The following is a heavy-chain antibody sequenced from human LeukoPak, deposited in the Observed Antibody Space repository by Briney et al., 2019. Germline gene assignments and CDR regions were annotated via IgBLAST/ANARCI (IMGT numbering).Heavy chain of an antibody. J-gene: IGHJ4*02. CDR1: GFTFSDYY. V-gene: IGHV3-11*01. D-gene: IGHD6-6*01. Sequence: GGSLRLSCAASGFTFSDYYMSWIRQAPGKGLEWVSYISDSGSAISYAGSVRGRFTISRDNAKNSLYLQVNSLRAEDTAVYYCTRVQSSSSRTFDFWGQGTLVTVSS. CDR3: TRVQSSSSRTFDF. CDR2: ISDSGSAI.